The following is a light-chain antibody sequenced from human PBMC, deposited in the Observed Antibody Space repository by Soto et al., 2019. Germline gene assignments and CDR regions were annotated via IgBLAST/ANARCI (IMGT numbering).Light chain of an antibody. CDR3: QQYDNWPPWT. CDR2: GAS. CDR1: QSVSSR. V-gene: IGKV3-15*01. Sequence: KVMTQSPATLSVSPGDRSTLSCRSSQSVSSRLAWYQQKPGQAPRLLIYGASTRATGIPARFSGSESGTEFTLTISSVESEDFAVYYCQQYDNWPPWTFGQGTKVDIK. J-gene: IGKJ1*01.